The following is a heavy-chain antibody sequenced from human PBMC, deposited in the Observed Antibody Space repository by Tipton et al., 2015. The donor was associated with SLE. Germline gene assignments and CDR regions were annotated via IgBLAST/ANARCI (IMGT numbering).Heavy chain of an antibody. D-gene: IGHD3-10*01. CDR2: VNSSGST. Sequence: TLSLTCTVSGGSISTYYWCWMRTPPGKGRVWLGDVNSSGSTNYNPSLKSRVTKSVDKSKNQFSLHLRSMTAADTAVYYCASGGYYGSGSYYGGWFDPWGQGTLVTVSS. CDR1: GGSISTYY. V-gene: IGHV4-4*08. CDR3: ASGGYYGSGSYYGGWFDP. J-gene: IGHJ5*02.